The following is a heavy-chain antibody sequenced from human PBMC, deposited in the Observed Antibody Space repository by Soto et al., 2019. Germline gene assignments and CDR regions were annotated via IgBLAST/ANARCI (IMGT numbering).Heavy chain of an antibody. V-gene: IGHV3-48*02. CDR1: GFTFSSYS. D-gene: IGHD3-22*01. CDR2: ISSSSSTI. J-gene: IGHJ4*02. CDR3: ARVPYYDSSGGLDY. Sequence: GGSLRLSCAASGFTFSSYSMNWVRQAPGKGLEWVSYISSSSSTIYYADSVKGRFTISRDNAKNSLYLQMNSLRDEDTAVYYCARVPYYDSSGGLDYWGQGTLVTVSS.